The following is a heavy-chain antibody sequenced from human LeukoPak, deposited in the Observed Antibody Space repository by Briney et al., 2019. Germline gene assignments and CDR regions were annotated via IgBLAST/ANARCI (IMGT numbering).Heavy chain of an antibody. CDR2: IWYDGSNK. V-gene: IGHV3-33*01. J-gene: IGHJ4*02. CDR3: ASGELLYEALDY. Sequence: GGFLRLSCAASGFTFSSYGMHWVRQAPGKGLEWVAVIWYDGSNKYYADSVKGRFTISRDNSKNTLYLQMNSLRAEDTAVYYCASGELLYEALDYWGQGTLVTVSS. CDR1: GFTFSSYG. D-gene: IGHD1-26*01.